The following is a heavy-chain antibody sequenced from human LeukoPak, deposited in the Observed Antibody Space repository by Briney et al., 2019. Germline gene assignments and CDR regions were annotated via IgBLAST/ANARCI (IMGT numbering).Heavy chain of an antibody. CDR1: GGSISSYY. D-gene: IGHD2-8*01. Sequence: SETLSLTCTVSGGSISSYYWSWIRQPPGKGLEWIGYVYYSGSPNYNAALKSRVTISVDTSKNQFSLKLNSVTAADTVVYYCARHGCTSGGCPFQLWGQGTQVTVSS. V-gene: IGHV4-59*08. J-gene: IGHJ1*01. CDR3: ARHGCTSGGCPFQL. CDR2: VYYSGSP.